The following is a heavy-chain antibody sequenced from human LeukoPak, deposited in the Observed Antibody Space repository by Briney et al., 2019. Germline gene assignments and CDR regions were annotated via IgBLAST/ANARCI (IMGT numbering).Heavy chain of an antibody. CDR1: GFIVSSNY. CDR2: IYDNGNT. D-gene: IGHD2-2*02. V-gene: IGHV3-66*03. Sequence: GGSLRLSCAASGFIVSSNYMSWVRQAPGKGLDWVSIIYDNGNTYYADSVKGRFTISRDRSKNTLYLQMNSLRAEDTAVYYCARDRDCSSTSCYNAFDIWGQGTMVTVSS. CDR3: ARDRDCSSTSCYNAFDI. J-gene: IGHJ3*02.